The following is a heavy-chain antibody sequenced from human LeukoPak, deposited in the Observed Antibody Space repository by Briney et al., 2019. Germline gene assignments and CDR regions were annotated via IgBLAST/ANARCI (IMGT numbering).Heavy chain of an antibody. Sequence: PSETLSLTCTVSGGSISSYYWSWIRQPPGKGLEWIGYIYYSGSTNYNPSLKSRVTMSVDTSKNQFSLKLSSVTAADTAVYYCARTPRDYYYYMDVWGKGTTVTVSS. CDR2: IYYSGST. CDR1: GGSISSYY. V-gene: IGHV4-59*12. J-gene: IGHJ6*03. CDR3: ARTPRDYYYYMDV.